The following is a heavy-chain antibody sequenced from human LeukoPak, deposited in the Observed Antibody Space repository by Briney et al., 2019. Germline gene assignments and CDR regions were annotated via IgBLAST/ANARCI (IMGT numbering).Heavy chain of an antibody. D-gene: IGHD2-15*01. J-gene: IGHJ4*02. CDR2: ISYDGSNK. V-gene: IGHV3-30-3*01. Sequence: PGRSLRLSCAASGFTFSNYAMHWVRQAPGKGLEWVAVISYDGSNKYYADSVKGRFTISRDNSKNTLYLQMNSLRAEDTAVYYCARDVVSDPSLEGYFDYWGQGTLVTVSS. CDR3: ARDVVSDPSLEGYFDY. CDR1: GFTFSNYA.